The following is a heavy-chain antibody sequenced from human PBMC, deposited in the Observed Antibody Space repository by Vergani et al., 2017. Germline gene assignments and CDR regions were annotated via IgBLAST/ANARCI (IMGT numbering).Heavy chain of an antibody. Sequence: QVQLQQLGGGLLKPSETLSLTCVVNGGSFTSYHWTWIRQSPGEGLEWVGDIDHTGRPEYNPSLKSRLTMSVDKSRNQFSLTHNSVTATDTAIYFCARVNTETNGHLYYCYYMDVWGQGTAVTVS. J-gene: IGHJ6*03. D-gene: IGHD4-11*01. CDR3: ARVNTETNGHLYYCYYMDV. CDR2: IDHTGRP. CDR1: GGSFTSYH. V-gene: IGHV4-34*01.